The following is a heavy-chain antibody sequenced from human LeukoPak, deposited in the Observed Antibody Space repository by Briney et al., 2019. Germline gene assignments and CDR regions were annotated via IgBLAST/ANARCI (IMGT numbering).Heavy chain of an antibody. V-gene: IGHV1-69*06. D-gene: IGHD6-25*01. CDR2: IIPLFGTA. CDR1: GCTFSSYA. CDR3: ARAGSGIAAKGFDY. Sequence: SVKVSCKASGCTFSSYAISWVRQAPGQGLEWMGGIIPLFGTANYAQKFQGRVTITADKSTSTAYMELSSLRSDGTAVYYCARAGSGIAAKGFDYWGQGTLVTVSS. J-gene: IGHJ4*02.